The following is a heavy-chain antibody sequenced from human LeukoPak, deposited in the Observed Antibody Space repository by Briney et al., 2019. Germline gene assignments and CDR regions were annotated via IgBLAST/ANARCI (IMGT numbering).Heavy chain of an antibody. CDR3: ARAGGRWFGELLWEL. CDR1: GGSISSGSYY. V-gene: IGHV4-61*02. CDR2: IYTSGST. Sequence: KSSETLSLTCTASGGSISSGSYYWNWIRQPAGKGLEWIGRIYTSGSTNYNPSLKSRVTMSVDTSKNQFSLKLSSVTAADTAVYYCARAGGRWFGELLWELWGQGTLVTVSS. D-gene: IGHD3-10*01. J-gene: IGHJ4*02.